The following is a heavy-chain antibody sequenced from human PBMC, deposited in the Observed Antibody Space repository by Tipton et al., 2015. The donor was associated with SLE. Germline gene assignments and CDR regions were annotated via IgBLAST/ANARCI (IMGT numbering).Heavy chain of an antibody. V-gene: IGHV4-59*11. CDR3: ARERTYYYGSGPPVHYYYMDV. CDR2: IYYSGST. Sequence: TLSLTCTVSGGSISSHYWSWIRQPPGKGLEWIGYIYYSGSTNYNPSLKSRVTISVDTSKNQFSLKLSSVTAADTAVYYCARERTYYYGSGPPVHYYYMDVWGKGTTVTVSS. J-gene: IGHJ6*03. CDR1: GGSISSHY. D-gene: IGHD3-10*01.